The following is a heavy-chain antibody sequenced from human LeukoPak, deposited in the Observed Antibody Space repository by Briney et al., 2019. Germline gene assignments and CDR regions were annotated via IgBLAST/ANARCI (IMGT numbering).Heavy chain of an antibody. V-gene: IGHV3-21*04. Sequence: PGGSLRLSCAASGFTFSSYSMNGVCQAPGKGLEWVSSISSSSSYIYYADSVKGRFTISRDNAKNSLYLQMNSLRAEDTAVYYCARRAGAYSHPYDYWGQGTLVTVSS. D-gene: IGHD4/OR15-4a*01. CDR3: ARRAGAYSHPYDY. CDR2: ISSSSSYI. J-gene: IGHJ4*02. CDR1: GFTFSSYS.